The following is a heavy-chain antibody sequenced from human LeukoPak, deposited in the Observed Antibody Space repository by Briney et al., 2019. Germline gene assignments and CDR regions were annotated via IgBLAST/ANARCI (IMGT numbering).Heavy chain of an antibody. D-gene: IGHD3-10*01. CDR2: ISDGGGST. J-gene: IGHJ5*02. CDR1: GFTFNNYA. Sequence: GGSLRLSCAASGFTFNNYAMSWVRQPPSKELEWVSSISDGGGSTYYADSVKDRSTISSDNSKNTLYLQMNSVRAEDTAVYYCAKDGYGSGSSHPKNWFDPWGQGTLVTVSS. CDR3: AKDGYGSGSSHPKNWFDP. V-gene: IGHV3-23*01.